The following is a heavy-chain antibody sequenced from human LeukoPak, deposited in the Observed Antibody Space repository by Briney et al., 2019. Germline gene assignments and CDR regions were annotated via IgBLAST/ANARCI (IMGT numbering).Heavy chain of an antibody. CDR2: IIPIFGTA. V-gene: IGHV1-69*13. CDR1: GGTFSSYA. CDR3: AADRYYDILTGPETTGWFDP. J-gene: IGHJ5*02. D-gene: IGHD3-9*01. Sequence: EASVKVSCKASGGTFSSYAISWVRQAPGQGLEWMGGIIPIFGTANYAQKFQGRVTITADESTSTAYMELSSLRSEDTAVYYCAADRYYDILTGPETTGWFDPWGQGTLVTVSS.